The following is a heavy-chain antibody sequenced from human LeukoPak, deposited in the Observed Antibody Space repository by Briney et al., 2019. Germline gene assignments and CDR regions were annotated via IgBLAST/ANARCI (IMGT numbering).Heavy chain of an antibody. CDR1: GLTFSSYG. J-gene: IGHJ4*02. V-gene: IGHV3-30*18. CDR3: AKDFGPITISADY. Sequence: GGSLRLSCAASGLTFSSYGMHWVRQAPGKGLEWVAVMSYDGSNKYYGDSVKGGFTISRHNSKNTLYLQIHSLRAQDTAVYYCAKDFGPITISADYWGQGTLVTVSS. D-gene: IGHD3-3*01. CDR2: MSYDGSNK.